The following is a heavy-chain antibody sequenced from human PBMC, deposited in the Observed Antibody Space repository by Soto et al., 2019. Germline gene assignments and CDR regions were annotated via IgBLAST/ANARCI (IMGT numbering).Heavy chain of an antibody. CDR2: ISSSSSSK. CDR3: ARFFFDCGDDCSSNV. Sequence: PGGSLRLSCAASGFTFSKYRMNWVRQAPGKGLEWVSYISSSSSSKFYADSVKDRFTIARDNAKSLLYLQMNSLRAEDTAVYYCARFFFDCGDDCSSNVWGPGTRVNVSS. CDR1: GFTFSKYR. V-gene: IGHV3-21*06. D-gene: IGHD2-21*02. J-gene: IGHJ4*02.